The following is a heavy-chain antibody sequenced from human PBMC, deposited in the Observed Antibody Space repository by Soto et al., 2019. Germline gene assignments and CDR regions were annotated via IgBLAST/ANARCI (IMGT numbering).Heavy chain of an antibody. V-gene: IGHV3-48*02. J-gene: IGHJ6*02. D-gene: IGHD1-1*01. CDR3: ARVRRNDASDYYGMDV. CDR1: GLSFRTST. CDR2: VSSESTTI. Sequence: GGSLRLSCEASGLSFRTSTMNWFRQAPGKGLEWVSYVSSESTTIYYADSVRGRFTISRDNAKNALFLQMNSLRDEDTAVYYCARVRRNDASDYYGMDVWGHGTTVTVSS.